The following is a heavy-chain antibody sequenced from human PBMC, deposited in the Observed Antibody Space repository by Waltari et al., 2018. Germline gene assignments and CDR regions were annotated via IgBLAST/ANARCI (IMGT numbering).Heavy chain of an antibody. V-gene: IGHV3-9*01. CDR1: GFTFDDYA. Sequence: EVQLVESGGGLVQPGRSLRLSCAASGFTFDDYAMHWVRQAPGKGREWVAGSRWNSGSIGYADSVKGRFTISRDNAKNSLYLQMNSLRAEDTALYYCAKDTDTAMVSFDYWGQGTLVTVAS. CDR2: SRWNSGSI. D-gene: IGHD5-18*01. CDR3: AKDTDTAMVSFDY. J-gene: IGHJ4*02.